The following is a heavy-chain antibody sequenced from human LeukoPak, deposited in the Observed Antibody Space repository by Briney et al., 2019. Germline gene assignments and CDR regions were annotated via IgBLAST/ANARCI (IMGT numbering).Heavy chain of an antibody. D-gene: IGHD5-18*01. CDR2: IYYSGST. CDR1: GGSISSSSYY. J-gene: IGHJ4*02. CDR3: ARQRYSYGPRGNYFDY. V-gene: IGHV4-39*01. Sequence: SETLSLTCTVSGGSISSSSYYWGWIRQPPGKGLEWIGSIYYSGSTYYNPSLKSRVTISVDTSKNQFSLKLSSVTAADTAVYYCARQRYSYGPRGNYFDYWGQGTLVTVSS.